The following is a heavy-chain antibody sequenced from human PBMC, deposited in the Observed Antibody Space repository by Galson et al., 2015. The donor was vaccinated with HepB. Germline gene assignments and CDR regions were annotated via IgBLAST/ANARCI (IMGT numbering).Heavy chain of an antibody. V-gene: IGHV3-23*01. CDR1: GFTFSTYV. CDR3: AKGSPYGTTWYGRDDY. CDR2: ISGSGGST. J-gene: IGHJ4*02. D-gene: IGHD6-13*01. Sequence: SLRLSCAASGFTFSTYVMNWVRQAPGKGLEWVSSISGSGGSTNHADSVKGRVTISRDKSRNTRYLQMNSLRAEDTAVYYCAKGSPYGTTWYGRDDYWGQGALVTVSS.